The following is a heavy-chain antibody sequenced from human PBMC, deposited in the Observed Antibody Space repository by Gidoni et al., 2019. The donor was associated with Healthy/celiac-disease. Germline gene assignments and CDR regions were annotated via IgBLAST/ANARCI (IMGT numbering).Heavy chain of an antibody. CDR2: ISSSSSTI. D-gene: IGHD3-9*01. V-gene: IGHV3-48*01. CDR3: ARTWYYDILTPTSGFDY. CDR1: GFTFSSYS. J-gene: IGHJ4*02. Sequence: EVQLVESGGGLVQPGGSLRLSCAASGFTFSSYSMNWVRQAPGKGLEWVSYISSSSSTIYYADSVKGRFTISRDNAKNSLYLQMNSLRAEDTAVYYCARTWYYDILTPTSGFDYWGQGTLVTVSS.